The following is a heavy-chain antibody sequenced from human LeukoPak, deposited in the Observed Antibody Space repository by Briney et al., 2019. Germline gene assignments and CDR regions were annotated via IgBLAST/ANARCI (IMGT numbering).Heavy chain of an antibody. Sequence: GGSPRLSCAASGFTFSSYSMNWVRQGPGKGLEWVSSISSSSSYVYYADSVKGRFTISRDNAKNSLYLQMNSLRAEDTAVYYCARVKRVATIPTYDYWGQGTLVTVSS. CDR3: ARVKRVATIPTYDY. CDR1: GFTFSSYS. V-gene: IGHV3-21*01. D-gene: IGHD5-12*01. J-gene: IGHJ4*02. CDR2: ISSSSSYV.